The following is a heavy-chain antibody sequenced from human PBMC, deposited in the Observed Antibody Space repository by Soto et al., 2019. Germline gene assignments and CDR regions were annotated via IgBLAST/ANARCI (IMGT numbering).Heavy chain of an antibody. J-gene: IGHJ6*02. V-gene: IGHV1-69*02. CDR1: GGTFSSYT. CDR3: ASRYYYDRPSYYGMDV. Sequence: QVQLVQSGAEVKKPGSSVKVSCKASGGTFSSYTISWVRQAPGQGLEWMGRIIPILGIANYAQKFQGRVTITADKSTSTAYMELSSLRSEDTAVYYCASRYYYDRPSYYGMDVWCQGTTVTVSS. D-gene: IGHD3-22*01. CDR2: IIPILGIA.